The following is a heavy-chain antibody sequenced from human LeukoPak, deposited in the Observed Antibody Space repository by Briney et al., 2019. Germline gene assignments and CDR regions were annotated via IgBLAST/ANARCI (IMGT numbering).Heavy chain of an antibody. V-gene: IGHV3-21*01. CDR1: GFTLSSYS. Sequence: GGSLRLSCAASGFTLSSYSMNWVRQAPGKGLEWVSSISSSSSYIYYADSVKGRFTISRDNAKNSLYLQMNSLRAEDTAVYYCARAGHSSGYYLLYWGQGTLVTVSS. J-gene: IGHJ4*02. D-gene: IGHD3-22*01. CDR3: ARAGHSSGYYLLY. CDR2: ISSSSSYI.